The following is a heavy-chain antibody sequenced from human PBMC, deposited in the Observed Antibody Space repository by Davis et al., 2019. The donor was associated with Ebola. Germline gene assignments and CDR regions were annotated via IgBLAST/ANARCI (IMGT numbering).Heavy chain of an antibody. Sequence: AASVMVSCKASGYTFTSYYMHLVRHAPGQGLEWMGIINPSGGSTSYAQKFQGRVTMTRDTSTGTGYLELSSLRSEDTAVYYCARTLKDSGDNYGGQGTLVTVSS. V-gene: IGHV1-46*03. CDR3: ARTLKDSGDNY. D-gene: IGHD2-21*02. CDR1: GYTFTSYY. J-gene: IGHJ4*02. CDR2: INPSGGST.